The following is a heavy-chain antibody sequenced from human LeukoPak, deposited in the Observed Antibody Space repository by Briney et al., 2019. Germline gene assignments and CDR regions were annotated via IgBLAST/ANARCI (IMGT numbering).Heavy chain of an antibody. Sequence: ASVKVSCKTPGYTFTSYYIHWIRQAPGQGLEGMGWISAYNGNTNYAQKLQGRVTMTTDTSTSTAYMELKSLRSDDTAVYYCASRGSGGWDYWGQGTLVTVSS. J-gene: IGHJ4*02. V-gene: IGHV1-18*04. CDR3: ASRGSGGWDY. D-gene: IGHD3-10*01. CDR1: GYTFTSYY. CDR2: ISAYNGNT.